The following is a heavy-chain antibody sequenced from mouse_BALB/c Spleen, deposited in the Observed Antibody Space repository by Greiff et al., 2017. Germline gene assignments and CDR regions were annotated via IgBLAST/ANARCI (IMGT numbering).Heavy chain of an antibody. J-gene: IGHJ4*01. D-gene: IGHD1-1*01. Sequence: QVQLQQSGAELMKPGASVKISCKATGYTFSSYWIEWVKQRPGHGLEWIGEILPGSGSTNYNEKFKGKATFTADTSSNTAYMQLSSLTSEDSAVYYCARRMVVAYYAMDYWGQGTSVTVSS. V-gene: IGHV1-9*01. CDR2: ILPGSGST. CDR1: GYTFSSYW. CDR3: ARRMVVAYYAMDY.